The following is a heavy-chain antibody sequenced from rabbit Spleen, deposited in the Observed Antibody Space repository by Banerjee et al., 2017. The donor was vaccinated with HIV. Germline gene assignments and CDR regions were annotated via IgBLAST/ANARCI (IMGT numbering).Heavy chain of an antibody. Sequence: QSLEESGGGLVKPGASLTLTCTASGVSFSSNHYMCWVRQAPGKGLEWIACIEGGNSAFSYFASWAKGRFTISKTSSTTVTLQMTSLTAADTATYFCARYVNSAYRRPDLWGQGTLVTVS. V-gene: IGHV1S40*01. CDR1: GVSFSSNHY. J-gene: IGHJ3*01. CDR3: ARYVNSAYRRPDL. D-gene: IGHD1-1*01. CDR2: IEGGNSAFS.